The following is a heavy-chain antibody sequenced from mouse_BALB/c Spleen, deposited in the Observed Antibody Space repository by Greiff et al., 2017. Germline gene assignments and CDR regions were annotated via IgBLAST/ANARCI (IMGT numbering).Heavy chain of an antibody. V-gene: IGHV8-12*01. CDR3: ARVYYGKPWYFDV. CDR2: IYWDDDK. Sequence: QVTLKVCGPGILQPSQTLSLTCSFSGFSLSTSGMGVSWIRQPSGKGLEWLAHIYWDDDKRYNPSLKSRLTISKDTSSNQVFLKITSVDTADTATYYCARVYYGKPWYFDVWGAGTTVTVSS. D-gene: IGHD2-1*01. J-gene: IGHJ1*01. CDR1: GFSLSTSGMG.